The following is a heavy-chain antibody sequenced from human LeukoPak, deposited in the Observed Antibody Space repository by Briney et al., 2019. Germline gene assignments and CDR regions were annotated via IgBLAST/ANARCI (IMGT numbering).Heavy chain of an antibody. CDR3: ARDVWGDRDSCFDC. J-gene: IGHJ4*02. CDR2: IWYDRSNK. Sequence: PGGSLRLSCAASGFTFSSDVMHWVRQAPGKGLEWLAVIWYDRSNKYYADSVKGRFTISRDNSKNTLYLQMNNLRAEDTAVYYCARDVWGDRDSCFDCWGQGTLVTVSS. D-gene: IGHD2-2*01. V-gene: IGHV3-33*01. CDR1: GFTFSSDV.